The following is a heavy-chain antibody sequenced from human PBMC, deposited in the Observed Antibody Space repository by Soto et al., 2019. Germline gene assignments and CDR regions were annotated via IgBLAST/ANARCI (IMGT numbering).Heavy chain of an antibody. CDR3: ARYDDSGDYGKGFAFDI. D-gene: IGHD4-17*01. J-gene: IGHJ3*02. Sequence: QVQLVQSGAEVKKPGASVKVSCKASGYTFTSYYMHWVRQAPGQGLEWMGIINPSGGSTSYAQKFQGRVTMTRDTSTSTVYMELSSLRSEDTAVYYCARYDDSGDYGKGFAFDIWGQGTMVTVSS. V-gene: IGHV1-46*03. CDR1: GYTFTSYY. CDR2: INPSGGST.